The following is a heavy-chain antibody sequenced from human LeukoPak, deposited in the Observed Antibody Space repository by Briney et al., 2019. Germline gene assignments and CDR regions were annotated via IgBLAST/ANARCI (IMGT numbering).Heavy chain of an antibody. CDR1: GRTFSSYG. Sequence: PGGSLRLCCAASGRTFSSYGMSWVRQAPGKGLEWVSATSGSGGSTYYADSVKGRFTISRDNSKNTLYLQMNSLRAEDTAVYYCANDLKATMVRGVIRYDYWGQGTLVTVSS. D-gene: IGHD3-10*01. CDR2: TSGSGGST. CDR3: ANDLKATMVRGVIRYDY. J-gene: IGHJ4*02. V-gene: IGHV3-23*01.